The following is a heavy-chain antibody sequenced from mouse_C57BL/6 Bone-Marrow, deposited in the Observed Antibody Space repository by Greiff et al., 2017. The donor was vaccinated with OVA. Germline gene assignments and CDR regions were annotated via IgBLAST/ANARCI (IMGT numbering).Heavy chain of an antibody. V-gene: IGHV5-6*01. J-gene: IGHJ3*01. Sequence: EVMLVESGGDLVKPGGSLKLSCAASGFTFSSYGMSWVRQTPDKRLEWVATISSGGSYTYYPDSVKGRFTISRDNAKNTLYLQMSSLKSEDTAMYYCARGGLRRQAWFAYWGQGTLVTVSA. CDR2: ISSGGSYT. CDR3: ARGGLRRQAWFAY. CDR1: GFTFSSYG. D-gene: IGHD2-4*01.